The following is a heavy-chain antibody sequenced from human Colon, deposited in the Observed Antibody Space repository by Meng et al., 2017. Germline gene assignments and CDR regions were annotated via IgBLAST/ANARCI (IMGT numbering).Heavy chain of an antibody. V-gene: IGHV3-74*01. D-gene: IGHD5-18*01. J-gene: IGHJ4*02. CDR3: ARGLDSYGSIYFGY. CDR1: GCTFSNDW. Sequence: EVQLVESGGGLVQPGGSLRLSCEASGCTFSNDWMHWVRQVPGKGLVWVSRIKSDGSGTDYADSVKGRFIISRDNAKNTLYLQMNSLTAEDTAVYFCARGLDSYGSIYFGYWGRGTLVTVSS. CDR2: IKSDGSGT.